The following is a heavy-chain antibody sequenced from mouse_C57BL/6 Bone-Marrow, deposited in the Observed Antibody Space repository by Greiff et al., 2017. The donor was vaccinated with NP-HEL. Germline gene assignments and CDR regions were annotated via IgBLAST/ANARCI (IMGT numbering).Heavy chain of an antibody. CDR2: INPSSGYT. D-gene: IGHD1-2*01. V-gene: IGHV1-7*01. Sequence: VQVVESGAELAKPGASVKLSCKASGYTFTSYWMHWVKQRPGQGLEWIGYINPSSGYTKYKQKFKDKATLTADKSSSTAYMQLSSLTYEDSAVYYCARTAGYWYFDVWGTGTTVTVSS. CDR1: GYTFTSYW. CDR3: ARTAGYWYFDV. J-gene: IGHJ1*03.